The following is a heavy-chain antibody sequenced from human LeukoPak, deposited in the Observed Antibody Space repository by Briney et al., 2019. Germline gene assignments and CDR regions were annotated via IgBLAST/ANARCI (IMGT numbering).Heavy chain of an antibody. CDR1: GFTFNSYG. V-gene: IGHV3-23*01. Sequence: PGGSLRLSCAASGFTFNSYGMSWVRQAPGKGLEWVSGFGGGGDNTYYADFVKGRFTISRDNSENSLYLQMTSLRAEYTAVYYSAKVFGVHNAFGIWGQGTMVTVSS. J-gene: IGHJ3*02. D-gene: IGHD3-16*01. CDR3: AKVFGVHNAFGI. CDR2: FGGGGDNT.